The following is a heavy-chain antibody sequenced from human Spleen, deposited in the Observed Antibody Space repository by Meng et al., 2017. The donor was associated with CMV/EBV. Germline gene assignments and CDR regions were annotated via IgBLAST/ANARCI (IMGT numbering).Heavy chain of an antibody. CDR1: NYSINSGYY. V-gene: IGHV4-61*01. CDR3: AGGGSYPYYFDY. D-gene: IGHD1-26*01. Sequence: GSLRLSCTVSNYSINSGYYWSWIRQPPGKGLEWIGYIYYSGSTNYNPSLKSRVTISVDTSKNQFSLKLSSVTAADTAVYYCAGGGSYPYYFDYWGQGTLVTVSS. J-gene: IGHJ4*02. CDR2: IYYSGST.